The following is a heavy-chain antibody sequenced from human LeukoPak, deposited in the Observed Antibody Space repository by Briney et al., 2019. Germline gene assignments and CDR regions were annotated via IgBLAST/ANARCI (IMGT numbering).Heavy chain of an antibody. V-gene: IGHV3-23*01. Sequence: PGGSLRLSCAASGFTFSSYAMSWVRQAPGKGLEWVSAISGSGGSTYYADSVKGRFTISRDNSKNTLYLQMNSLRAEDTAVYYCAKDQYSSGYGIMYYFDYWGQGTLVTVSS. J-gene: IGHJ4*02. CDR3: AKDQYSSGYGIMYYFDY. CDR2: ISGSGGST. D-gene: IGHD6-19*01. CDR1: GFTFSSYA.